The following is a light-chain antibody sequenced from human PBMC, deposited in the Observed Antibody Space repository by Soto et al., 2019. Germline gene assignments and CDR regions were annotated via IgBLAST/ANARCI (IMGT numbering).Light chain of an antibody. Sequence: EIVLTQSPATLSLSPGDRATLSCRASHSVGSLLAWYQQKPGQAPRLLIYAASTRATGIPARFSGSGSGTEFTLTISTLEPEDSAVYYCQQRNIWPPVTFGQGTRLEIK. V-gene: IGKV3-11*01. CDR1: HSVGSL. CDR3: QQRNIWPPVT. CDR2: AAS. J-gene: IGKJ5*01.